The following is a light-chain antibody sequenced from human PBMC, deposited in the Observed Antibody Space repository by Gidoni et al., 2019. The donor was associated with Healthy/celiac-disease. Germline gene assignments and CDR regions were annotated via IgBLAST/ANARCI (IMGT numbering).Light chain of an antibody. Sequence: SYELPQPPSVSVSPGQTARITCSGDALPKQYAYWYQQKPGQAPVLVINKDSERPSGIPERFSGSSSGTTVTLTISGVQAEDEADYYCQSADSSGTYGVFGGGTKLTVL. J-gene: IGLJ2*01. CDR2: KDS. CDR3: QSADSSGTYGV. CDR1: ALPKQY. V-gene: IGLV3-25*03.